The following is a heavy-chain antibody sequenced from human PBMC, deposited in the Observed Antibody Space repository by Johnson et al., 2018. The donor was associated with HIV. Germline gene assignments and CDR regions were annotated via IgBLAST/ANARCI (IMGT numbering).Heavy chain of an antibody. Sequence: VHLVESGGGLVQPGGSLRLSCAASGFTFSSNYMSWVRQAPGKGLEWVSVIYSGGNTYYADSVKGRFTISRDDPKNTLYLQMNSLRAEDTALYYCAKDRRQNPTMIAVLSASDIWGQGTMVTVSS. J-gene: IGHJ3*02. CDR2: IYSGGNT. CDR3: AKDRRQNPTMIAVLSASDI. D-gene: IGHD3-22*01. CDR1: GFTFSSNY. V-gene: IGHV3-66*01.